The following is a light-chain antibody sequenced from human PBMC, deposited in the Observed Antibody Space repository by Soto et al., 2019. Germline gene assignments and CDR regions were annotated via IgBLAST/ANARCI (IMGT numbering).Light chain of an antibody. Sequence: DIQMTQSPSSLSASVGDRATLTCRASQRISSYLNWYQQQPGKAPKXMIYAASSLQSGVPSRFSGSGSGTDLTLTISSLQPEDFATYYCQQSYSTPWTFGQGTKVDI. CDR2: AAS. CDR1: QRISSY. V-gene: IGKV1-39*01. CDR3: QQSYSTPWT. J-gene: IGKJ1*01.